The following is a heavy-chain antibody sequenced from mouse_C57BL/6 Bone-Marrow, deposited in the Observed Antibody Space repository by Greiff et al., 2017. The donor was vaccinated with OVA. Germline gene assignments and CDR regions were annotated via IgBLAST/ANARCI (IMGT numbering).Heavy chain of an antibody. Sequence: EVKLMESGGGLVQPGGSMKLSCAASGFTFSDAWMDWVRQSPETGLEWVAEIRNKANNHATYSAESVKGRFTISSDDSKSSVYLQMNSLRAEDTGIYYCTLITTAYYYAMDYWGQGTSVTVSS. J-gene: IGHJ4*01. CDR1: GFTFSDAW. CDR2: IRNKANNHAT. V-gene: IGHV6-6*01. D-gene: IGHD1-2*01. CDR3: TLITTAYYYAMDY.